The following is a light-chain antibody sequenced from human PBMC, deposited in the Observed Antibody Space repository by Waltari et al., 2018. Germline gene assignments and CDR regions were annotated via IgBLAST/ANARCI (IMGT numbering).Light chain of an antibody. V-gene: IGKV1-5*01. CDR2: DAS. CDR3: LQYDSFWT. CDR1: QSVGSW. Sequence: DIHMTQSPYTLSASVGDRVTITCRASQSVGSWLAWYQKKPGKAPDLLIYDASSLETGVPSRFSGSGSETEFTLTISSLQPDDAATYYCLQYDSFWTFGQGTEVQVK. J-gene: IGKJ1*01.